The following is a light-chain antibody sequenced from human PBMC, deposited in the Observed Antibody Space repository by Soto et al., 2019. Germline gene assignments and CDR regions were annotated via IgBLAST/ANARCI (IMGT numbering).Light chain of an antibody. CDR2: TAS. CDR1: QTIRKY. V-gene: IGKV1-39*01. Sequence: QMTQSPSSLSASVGDNVTLTCRASQTIRKYLNWYQQKPPTAPKLLIYTASRLHSGVPSRFSGSGSETDFTLTINNLQTEDFATYYCQQSYITPTITFGQGTRLEIK. CDR3: QQSYITPTIT. J-gene: IGKJ5*01.